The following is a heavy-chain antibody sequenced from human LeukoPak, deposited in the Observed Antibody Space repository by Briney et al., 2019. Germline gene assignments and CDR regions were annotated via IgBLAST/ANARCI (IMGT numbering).Heavy chain of an antibody. Sequence: SETLSLTCTVSGGSISSYYWSWIRQPPGKGLEWIGYTYYSGSTNYNPSLKSRVTISVDTSKNQFSLKLSSVTAADTAVYYCARVGWGDYDTDYWGQGTLVTVSS. CDR1: GGSISSYY. V-gene: IGHV4-59*01. J-gene: IGHJ4*02. D-gene: IGHD4-17*01. CDR2: TYYSGST. CDR3: ARVGWGDYDTDY.